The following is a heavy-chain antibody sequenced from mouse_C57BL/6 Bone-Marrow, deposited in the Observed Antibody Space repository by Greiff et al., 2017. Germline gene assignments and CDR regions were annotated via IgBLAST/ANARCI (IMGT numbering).Heavy chain of an antibody. Sequence: QVHVKQSGAELARPGASVKLSCKASGYTFTSYGISWVKQRTGQGLEWIGEIYPRSGNTYYNEKFKGKATLTADKSSSTAYMELRSLTSEDSAVYFCARPLYYFDYWGQGTTRTVSS. V-gene: IGHV1-81*01. J-gene: IGHJ2*01. CDR2: IYPRSGNT. CDR3: ARPLYYFDY. CDR1: GYTFTSYG.